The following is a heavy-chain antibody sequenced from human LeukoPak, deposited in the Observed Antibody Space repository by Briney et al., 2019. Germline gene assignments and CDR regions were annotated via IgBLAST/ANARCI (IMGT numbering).Heavy chain of an antibody. CDR2: ISSSSSYI. Sequence: EGSLRLSLAASGFTFSSYSMNWVRQAPGKGVEWVSSISSSSSYIYYPDSVKGRFTISRDNAKNSLHLQMNSLRAEDTAVYYCAKDSMGGIAAAGTLDYWGQGTLVTVSS. D-gene: IGHD6-13*01. CDR1: GFTFSSYS. V-gene: IGHV3-21*01. CDR3: AKDSMGGIAAAGTLDY. J-gene: IGHJ4*02.